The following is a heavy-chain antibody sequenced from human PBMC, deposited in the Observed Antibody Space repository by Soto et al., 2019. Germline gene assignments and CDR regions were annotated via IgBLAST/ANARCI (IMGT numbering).Heavy chain of an antibody. V-gene: IGHV3-30*03. CDR3: AGGWNYFDY. CDR2: ISYDGSSK. Sequence: VRLVESGGGVVQPGTSLRLSCAASGFNFRTYGMHWARQAPGKGLEWVALISYDGSSKYYADSVKGRLTISRDNSKNTLYLKWSSLRGEEPAVYYCAGGWNYFDYWGQGTLVTVSS. D-gene: IGHD1-1*01. J-gene: IGHJ4*02. CDR1: GFNFRTYG.